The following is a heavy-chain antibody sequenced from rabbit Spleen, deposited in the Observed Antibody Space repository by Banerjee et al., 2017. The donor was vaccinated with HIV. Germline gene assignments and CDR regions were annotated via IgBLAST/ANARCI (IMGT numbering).Heavy chain of an antibody. CDR2: IDSGSSGFT. Sequence: QEQLVESGGDLVRPGASLTLTCTASGVSFSSSSYICWVRQAPGKGLEWIACIDSGSSGFTYFATWAKGRFTCSKPSSTTVTLQMTRLTAADTATYFCARDTSSSFSSYGMDLWGQGTLVTVS. V-gene: IGHV1S45*01. CDR1: GVSFSSSSY. CDR3: ARDTSSSFSSYGMDL. D-gene: IGHD1-1*01. J-gene: IGHJ6*01.